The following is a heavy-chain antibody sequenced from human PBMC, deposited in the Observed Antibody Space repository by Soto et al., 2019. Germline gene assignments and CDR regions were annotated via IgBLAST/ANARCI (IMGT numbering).Heavy chain of an antibody. CDR1: GFTCSTYA. Sequence: PGGSLRLSCAASGFTCSTYAMSWVRQPPGKGLEWVSTISGSGGSTYYTDSVKGRFTISRDNSKTTLYLQMNSLRAEDTAVYYCAKDMDYYGSVSYWGQGTLVTVSS. D-gene: IGHD3-10*01. CDR2: ISGSGGST. V-gene: IGHV3-23*01. J-gene: IGHJ4*02. CDR3: AKDMDYYGSVSY.